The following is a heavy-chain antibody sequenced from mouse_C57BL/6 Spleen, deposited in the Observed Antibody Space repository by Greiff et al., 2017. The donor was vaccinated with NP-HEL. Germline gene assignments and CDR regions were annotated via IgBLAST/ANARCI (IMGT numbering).Heavy chain of an antibody. D-gene: IGHD1-1*02. CDR1: GYTFTSYW. CDR2: IDPSDSET. J-gene: IGHJ2*01. V-gene: IGHV1-52*01. CDR3: ARVDGSFDC. Sequence: VQLQQPGAELVRPGSSVKLSCKASGYTFTSYWMHWVKQRPIQGLEWIGNIDPSDSETHYNQKFKDKATLTVDKSSSTAYMQLISLTSEDSAVSQCARVDGSFDCWGQGTTLAVSS.